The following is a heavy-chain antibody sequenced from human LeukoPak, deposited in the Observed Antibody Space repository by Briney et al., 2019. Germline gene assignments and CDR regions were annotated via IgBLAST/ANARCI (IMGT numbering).Heavy chain of an antibody. Sequence: GGSLRLSCAASGFTFSSYAMTWVRQAPGKGLEWVSTITGSGSNTYYPDSVKGRFTISRDNSKNTLYLQMNSLRAEDTAIYYCAKAAGYYDILTGYLDYWGQGTLVTVSS. D-gene: IGHD3-9*01. CDR2: ITGSGSNT. V-gene: IGHV3-23*01. J-gene: IGHJ4*02. CDR1: GFTFSSYA. CDR3: AKAAGYYDILTGYLDY.